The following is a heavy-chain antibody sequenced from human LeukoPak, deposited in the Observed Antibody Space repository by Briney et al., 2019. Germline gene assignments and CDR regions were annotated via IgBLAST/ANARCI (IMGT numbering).Heavy chain of an antibody. CDR1: GFTFDDYA. V-gene: IGHV3-23*01. CDR2: NTGSGGPT. CDR3: AKGSWGDT. Sequence: GRSLRLSCAASGFTFDDYAMHWVRQAPGKGLEWVSTNTGSGGPTYYADSVKGRFTISRDNSKNMLYLQMNSLRAEDTAVYYCAKGSWGDTWGQGTLVTVSP. J-gene: IGHJ4*02. D-gene: IGHD3-16*01.